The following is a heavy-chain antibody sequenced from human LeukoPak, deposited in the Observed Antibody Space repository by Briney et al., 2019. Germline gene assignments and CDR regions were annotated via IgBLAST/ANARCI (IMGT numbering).Heavy chain of an antibody. Sequence: SQTLSLTCAVSGGSISSGGYSWSWIRQPPGKGLEWIGYIYHSGSTYYNPSLKSRVTISVDRSKNQFSLKLSSVTAADTAVYYCARGTEIVVGVVIPEYYFDYWGQGTLVTVSS. J-gene: IGHJ4*02. CDR3: ARGTEIVVGVVIPEYYFDY. CDR1: GGSISSGGYS. D-gene: IGHD3-3*01. CDR2: IYHSGST. V-gene: IGHV4-30-2*01.